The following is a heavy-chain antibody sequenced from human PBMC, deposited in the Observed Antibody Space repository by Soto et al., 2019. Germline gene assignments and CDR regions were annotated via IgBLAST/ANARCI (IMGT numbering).Heavy chain of an antibody. CDR1: GFTFSSYA. CDR2: ISGSGGST. CDR3: AKVGTYYDFWSGYFDY. Sequence: GGSLRLSCAASGFTFSSYAMSWVRQAPGKGLEWVSAISGSGGSTYYADSVKGRFTISRDNSKNTLYLQMNSLRAEDTAVYYCAKVGTYYDFWSGYFDYWGQGTLVTVSS. J-gene: IGHJ4*02. D-gene: IGHD3-3*01. V-gene: IGHV3-23*01.